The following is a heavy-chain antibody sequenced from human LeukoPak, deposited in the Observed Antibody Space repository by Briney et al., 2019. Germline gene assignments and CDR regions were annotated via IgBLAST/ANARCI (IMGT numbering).Heavy chain of an antibody. CDR3: ARGGWDYGGYSGLN. D-gene: IGHD4-23*01. V-gene: IGHV4-34*01. CDR1: GGSFSGYY. J-gene: IGHJ4*02. Sequence: SETLSLTCAVYGGSFSGYYWSWIRQPPGKGLEWIGEINHSGSTNYNPSLKSRVTISVDPSKNQFSLKLSSVTAADTAVYYCARGGWDYGGYSGLNWGQGTLVTVSS. CDR2: INHSGST.